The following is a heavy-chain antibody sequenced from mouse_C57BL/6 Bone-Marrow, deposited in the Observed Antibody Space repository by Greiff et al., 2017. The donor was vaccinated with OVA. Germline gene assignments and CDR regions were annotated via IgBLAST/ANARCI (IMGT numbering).Heavy chain of an antibody. D-gene: IGHD1-1*01. Sequence: QVQLQQPGAELVKPGASVKLSCKASGYTFTSYWMHWVKQRPGQGLEWIGMIHPNSGSTNYNEKFKSKATLTVDKSSSTAYMQLSSLPSEDSAVYYCAREGITTVVACDYWGQGTTLTVSS. CDR3: AREGITTVVACDY. CDR2: IHPNSGST. V-gene: IGHV1-64*01. CDR1: GYTFTSYW. J-gene: IGHJ2*01.